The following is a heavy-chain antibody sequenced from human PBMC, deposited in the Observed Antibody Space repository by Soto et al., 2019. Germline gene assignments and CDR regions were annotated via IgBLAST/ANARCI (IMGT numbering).Heavy chain of an antibody. V-gene: IGHV4-34*01. CDR2: INHSGST. CDR1: GGSFSGYY. Sequence: SETLSLTCAVYGGSFSGYYWSWIRQPPGKGLEWIGEINHSGSTNYNPSLKSRVTISVDTSKNQFSLKLSSVTAADTAVYYCARGHIVVVPAANWFDPWGQGTLVTVSS. J-gene: IGHJ5*02. D-gene: IGHD2-2*01. CDR3: ARGHIVVVPAANWFDP.